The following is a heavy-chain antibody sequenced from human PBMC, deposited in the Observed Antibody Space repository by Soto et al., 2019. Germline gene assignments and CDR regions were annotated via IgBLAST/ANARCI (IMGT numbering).Heavy chain of an antibody. CDR1: GFTFSDSA. CDR2: IRSKGNNYAT. V-gene: IGHV3-73*02. Sequence: EVQLVESGGGLVQPGGSLKVSCAASGFTFSDSAMHLVRQASGKGLEWVGRIRSKGNNYATAYAASVKGRFTISRDDSKNTAYLQMNSLKAEDTSVYYCSRSGDRAMGKGGNYYYYGMAVWGQGTTVTVSS. J-gene: IGHJ6*02. D-gene: IGHD5-18*01. CDR3: SRSGDRAMGKGGNYYYYGMAV.